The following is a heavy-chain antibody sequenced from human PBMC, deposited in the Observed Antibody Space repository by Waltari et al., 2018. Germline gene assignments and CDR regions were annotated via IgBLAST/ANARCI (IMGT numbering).Heavy chain of an antibody. CDR2: IYYSGST. J-gene: IGHJ4*02. D-gene: IGHD4-17*01. CDR1: GCSISSSSYS. Sequence: QLQLQESGPGLVKPSETLSLTCTVSGCSISSSSYSWGWIRQPPGKGLEWIGSIYYSGSTYYNPSLKSRVTISVDTSKNQFSLKLSSVTAADTAVYYCARYSGDYSFDYWGQGTLVTVSS. V-gene: IGHV4-39*01. CDR3: ARYSGDYSFDY.